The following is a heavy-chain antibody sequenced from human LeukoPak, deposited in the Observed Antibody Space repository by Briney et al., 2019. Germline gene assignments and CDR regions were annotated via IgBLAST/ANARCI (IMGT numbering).Heavy chain of an antibody. V-gene: IGHV3-21*01. D-gene: IGHD3-22*01. CDR3: ARDGSEDYYDSSGYYGIDY. CDR1: GFTFSSYS. Sequence: GGSLRLSWAASGFTFSSYSMNWVRQAAGKGLEWDSSISSISSYIYYADSVKGRFTISRDNAKNSLYLQMNSLRAEDTAVYYCARDGSEDYYDSSGYYGIDYWGQGTLVTVSS. J-gene: IGHJ4*02. CDR2: ISSISSYI.